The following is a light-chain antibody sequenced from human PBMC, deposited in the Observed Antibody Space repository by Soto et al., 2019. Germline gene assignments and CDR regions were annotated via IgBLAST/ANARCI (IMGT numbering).Light chain of an antibody. V-gene: IGLV2-14*01. CDR2: EVR. J-gene: IGLJ2*01. Sequence: QSALTQPASVSGSPGQSITISCTGTSSDVGGYNYVSWYQQHPGKAPKLMIYEVRNRPSGVSNRFYGSKSGNTASLTISGLQAEDEADYYCSSYTSSSTLVFGGGTKLTVL. CDR3: SSYTSSSTLV. CDR1: SSDVGGYNY.